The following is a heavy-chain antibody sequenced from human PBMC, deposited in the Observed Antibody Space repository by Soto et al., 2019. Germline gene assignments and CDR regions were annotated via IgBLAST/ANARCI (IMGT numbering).Heavy chain of an antibody. J-gene: IGHJ4*02. CDR3: ANARQDGYNIRSYFFDY. CDR2: ISWNSGSI. Sequence: EVQLVESGGGLVQPGRSLRLSCAASGFTFDDYAMHWVRQAPGKGLEWVSGISWNSGSIGYADSVKGRFTISRDNAKNYLYLQMNSLRAEDTALYYCANARQDGYNIRSYFFDYWGQGTLVTVSP. D-gene: IGHD5-12*01. V-gene: IGHV3-9*01. CDR1: GFTFDDYA.